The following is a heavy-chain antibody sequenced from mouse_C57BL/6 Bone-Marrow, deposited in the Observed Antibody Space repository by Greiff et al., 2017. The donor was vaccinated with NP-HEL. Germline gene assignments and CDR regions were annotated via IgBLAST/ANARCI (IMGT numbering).Heavy chain of an antibody. CDR3: ARDDMVTYWYFDV. D-gene: IGHD2-2*01. Sequence: VQLQQPGAELVKPGASVKMSCKASGYTFTSYWITWVKQRPGQGLEWIGDIYPGSGSTNYIEKFKSKATLTVDTSSSTAYMQISSLTSEDSAVYYCARDDMVTYWYFDVWGTGPAITVSS. V-gene: IGHV1-55*01. CDR1: GYTFTSYW. CDR2: IYPGSGST. J-gene: IGHJ1*03.